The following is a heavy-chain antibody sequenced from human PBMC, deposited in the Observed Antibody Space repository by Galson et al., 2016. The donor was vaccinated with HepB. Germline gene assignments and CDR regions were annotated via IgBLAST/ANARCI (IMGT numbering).Heavy chain of an antibody. CDR2: IEWDGDK. CDR3: ARMPYSGPLNHAFDI. J-gene: IGHJ3*02. Sequence: PALVKPTQTLTLTCSFSGFSLSTSGMSVSWIRQPPGKALEWLAVIEWDGDKCYRTSLKTRLTISKDTSKDQVVLTMTNMDPVDIATYYCARMPYSGPLNHAFDIWGQGTRVTVSS. V-gene: IGHV2-70*01. CDR1: GFSLSTSGMS. D-gene: IGHD4-11*01.